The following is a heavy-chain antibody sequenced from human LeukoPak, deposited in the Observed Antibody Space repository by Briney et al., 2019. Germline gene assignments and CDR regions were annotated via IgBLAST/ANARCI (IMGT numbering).Heavy chain of an antibody. CDR3: ARDLDS. V-gene: IGHV3-30*04. CDR2: ISYDGSNK. CDR1: GFTFSSYA. J-gene: IGHJ4*02. Sequence: PGGSLRLSCAASGFTFSSYAMSWVRQAPGKGLEWVAVISYDGSNKYYADSVKGRFTISRDNSKNTLYLQMNSLRAEDTAVYYCARDLDSWGQGTLVTVSS.